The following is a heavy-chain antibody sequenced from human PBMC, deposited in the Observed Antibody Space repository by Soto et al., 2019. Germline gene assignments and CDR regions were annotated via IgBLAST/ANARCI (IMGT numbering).Heavy chain of an antibody. CDR1: GFTFSSYG. CDR3: AKDRLRWELSPFDY. D-gene: IGHD1-26*01. V-gene: IGHV3-30*18. CDR2: ISYDGSNK. J-gene: IGHJ4*02. Sequence: GGSLRLSCAASGFTFSSYGMHWVRQAPGKGLEWVAVISYDGSNKYYADSVKGRFTISRDNSKNTLYLQMNSLRAEDTAVYYCAKDRLRWELSPFDYWGQGTLVTVSS.